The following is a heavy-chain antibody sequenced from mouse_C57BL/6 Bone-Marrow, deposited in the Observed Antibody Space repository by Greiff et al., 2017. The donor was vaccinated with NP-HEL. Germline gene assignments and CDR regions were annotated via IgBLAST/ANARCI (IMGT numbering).Heavy chain of an antibody. D-gene: IGHD2-2*01. J-gene: IGHJ4*01. CDR2: IYPGDGDT. CDR1: GYAFSSSW. V-gene: IGHV1-82*01. CDR3: ARDYYGYVPYAMDY. Sequence: VMLVESGPELVKPGASVKISCKASGYAFSSSWMNWVKQRPGKGLEWIGRIYPGDGDTNYTGKFKGKATLTADKSSSTAYVQLSSLTSEDSAVYFCARDYYGYVPYAMDYWGQGTSVTVSS.